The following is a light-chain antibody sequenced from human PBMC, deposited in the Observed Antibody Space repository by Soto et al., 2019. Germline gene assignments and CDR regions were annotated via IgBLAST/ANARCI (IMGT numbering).Light chain of an antibody. CDR2: SAS. V-gene: IGKV1-12*01. CDR1: QPISSW. CDR3: QHYDDWPPIV. J-gene: IGKJ2*01. Sequence: IQVTQSPSSVSASVGDRVTITCRASQPISSWLAWYQQKPGQPPNLLIYSASTLRSGVPSRFSGSESGTLFTLTITNLQPEDFAVYYCQHYDDWPPIVFGQGTKLEIK.